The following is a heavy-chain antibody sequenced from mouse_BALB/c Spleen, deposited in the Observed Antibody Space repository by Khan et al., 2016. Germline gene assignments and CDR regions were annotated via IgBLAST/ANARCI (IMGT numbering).Heavy chain of an antibody. V-gene: IGHV2-9*02. Sequence: QVQLKESGPGLVAPSQSLSITCTVSGFSLTRYGVHWVRQPPGKGLEWLGVIWAGGGTDYNSALMSRLRISKDNSKSPVFLKMNSLPTDDAAMYYFAREPEFSTSSTGTMDYWGQGTSVTVSS. CDR2: IWAGGGT. CDR1: GFSLTRYG. J-gene: IGHJ4*01. CDR3: AREPEFSTSSTGTMDY. D-gene: IGHD1-1*01.